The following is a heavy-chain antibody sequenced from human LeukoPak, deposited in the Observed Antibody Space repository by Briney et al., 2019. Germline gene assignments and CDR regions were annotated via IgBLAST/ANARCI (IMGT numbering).Heavy chain of an antibody. CDR3: ARAPRGDGYNRPHFDY. CDR2: INPSGGST. CDR1: GYTFTGYY. Sequence: GASVKVSCKASGYTFTGYYMHWVRQAPGQGLEWMGIINPSGGSTSYAQKFQGRVSMTRDTSTSTVYMDLYSLRSDDTAVYYCARAPRGDGYNRPHFDYWGQGSLVTVSS. D-gene: IGHD5-24*01. J-gene: IGHJ4*02. V-gene: IGHV1-46*01.